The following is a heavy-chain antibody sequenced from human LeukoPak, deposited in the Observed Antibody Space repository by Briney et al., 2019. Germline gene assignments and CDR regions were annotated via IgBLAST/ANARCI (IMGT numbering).Heavy chain of an antibody. CDR2: IIPIFGTA. D-gene: IGHD1-26*01. CDR3: AGGIVGVTIPNWFDP. CDR1: GGTFSSYA. J-gene: IGHJ5*02. V-gene: IGHV1-69*01. Sequence: APVKVSCKASGGTFSSYAISWVRQAPGQGLEWMGGIIPIFGTANYAQKFQGKFTITADESTSTAYMELSSLRSEDTAVYYCAGGIVGVTIPNWFDPWGQGTLVTVSS.